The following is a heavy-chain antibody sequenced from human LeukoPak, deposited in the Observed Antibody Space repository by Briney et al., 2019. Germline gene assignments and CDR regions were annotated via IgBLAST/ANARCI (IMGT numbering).Heavy chain of an antibody. V-gene: IGHV1-69*13. D-gene: IGHD5-18*01. CDR3: ARGGYSYGYHYYYGMDV. CDR2: IIPIFGTA. J-gene: IGHJ6*02. CDR1: GGTFSSYA. Sequence: SVKVSCKASGGTFSSYAISWARQAPGQGLEWMRGIIPIFGTANYAQKFQGRVTITADESTSTAYMELSSLRFEDTAVYYCARGGYSYGYHYYYGMDVWGQGTTVTVSS.